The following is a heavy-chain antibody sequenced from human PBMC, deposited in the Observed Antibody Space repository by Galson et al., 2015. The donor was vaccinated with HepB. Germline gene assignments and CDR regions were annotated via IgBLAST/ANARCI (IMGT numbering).Heavy chain of an antibody. CDR1: GYTFTSYG. CDR2: ISAYNGNT. Sequence: QSGAEVKKPGESLRISCKASGYTFTSYGISWVRQAPGQGLEWMGWISAYNGNTNYAQKLQGRVTMTTDTSTSTAYMELRSLRSDDTAVYYCARHDYSNKYLGYWGQGTLVTVSS. V-gene: IGHV1-18*01. J-gene: IGHJ4*02. CDR3: ARHDYSNKYLGY. D-gene: IGHD4-11*01.